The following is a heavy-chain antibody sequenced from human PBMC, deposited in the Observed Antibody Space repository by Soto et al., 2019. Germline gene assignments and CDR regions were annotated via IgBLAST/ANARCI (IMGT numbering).Heavy chain of an antibody. Sequence: GGSLRLSCASSGFNFSFYAMHWVRQTPGKGLEWVAFISFDGDDKYYASSVKGRFTISRDNSKNTLFLQMNSLRAEDTAVYYCAKGTSGNWGQGTLVTVSS. D-gene: IGHD3-10*01. CDR2: ISFDGDDK. J-gene: IGHJ4*02. CDR1: GFNFSFYA. V-gene: IGHV3-30*04. CDR3: AKGTSGN.